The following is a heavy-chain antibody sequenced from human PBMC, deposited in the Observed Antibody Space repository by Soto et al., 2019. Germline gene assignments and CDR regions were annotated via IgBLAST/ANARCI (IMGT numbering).Heavy chain of an antibody. CDR1: GGTFSPYT. CDR2: IIPFLGVT. V-gene: IGHV1-69*08. CDR3: ARDWESSVSTWSFGGF. Sequence: QVQLVQSGAEVKKPGSSVKVSCKASGGTFSPYTINWVRQAPGQGLEWMGRIIPFLGVTNYAQKFQARVTITADKSTSIAYMELSGLRFEDTAVYYYARDWESSVSTWSFGGFWGRGTLVTVSS. D-gene: IGHD3-16*01. J-gene: IGHJ4*02.